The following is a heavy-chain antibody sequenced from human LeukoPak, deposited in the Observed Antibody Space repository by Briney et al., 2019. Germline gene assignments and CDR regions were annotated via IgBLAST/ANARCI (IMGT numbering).Heavy chain of an antibody. D-gene: IGHD1-1*01. V-gene: IGHV6-1*01. CDR2: TYYRSKWYN. CDR1: GDSFSSNSAA. J-gene: IGHJ4*02. CDR3: ARDHVQLETGFDY. Sequence: SQTLSLTCAISGDSFSSNSAAWNWIRQSPSRGLEWLGRTYYRSKWYNDYAISVKSRITINPDTSKNQFSLRLNSVTPEDTAVYYCARDHVQLETGFDYWGQGTLVTVSS.